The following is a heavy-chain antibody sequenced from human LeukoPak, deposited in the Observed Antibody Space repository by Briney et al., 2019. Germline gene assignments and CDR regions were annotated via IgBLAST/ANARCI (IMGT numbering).Heavy chain of an antibody. V-gene: IGHV3-30*02. J-gene: IGHJ4*02. CDR1: GFPFSDYV. CDR3: AKDRWGAVASFDY. D-gene: IGHD6-19*01. CDR2: IRYDGNK. Sequence: GSLRLSCAASGFPFSDYVMHWVRQAPGKGLEWVSVIRYDGNKYYADSVKGRFTISRDNSKNTLYLQMNSLESEDTAVYYCAKDRWGAVASFDYWGQGTLVTVSS.